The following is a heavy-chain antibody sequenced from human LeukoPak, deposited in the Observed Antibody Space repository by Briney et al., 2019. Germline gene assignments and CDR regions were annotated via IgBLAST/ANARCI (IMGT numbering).Heavy chain of an antibody. Sequence: GGSLRLSCAASAFSVGSNYMTWVRQAPGKGLEWVSLIYSGGSTYYADSVKGRFTISRDNSKNTLYLQMNSLRAEDTAIYYCAREDYYGSGSFSNWFDPWGQGTLVTVSS. CDR3: AREDYYGSGSFSNWFDP. D-gene: IGHD3-10*01. CDR1: AFSVGSNY. J-gene: IGHJ5*02. CDR2: IYSGGST. V-gene: IGHV3-66*01.